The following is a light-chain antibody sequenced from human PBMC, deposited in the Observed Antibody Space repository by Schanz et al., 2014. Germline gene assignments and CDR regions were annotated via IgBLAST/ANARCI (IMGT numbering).Light chain of an antibody. CDR1: QSVSSN. CDR3: QQYGSSPPT. Sequence: EIVMTQSPATLSVSPGERATLSCRASQSVSSNLAWYQQKPGQAPRLLIYDASKRATGIPARFSGSGSGTDFTLTISRLEPEDFAVYYCQQYGSSPPTFGQGTKVEIK. V-gene: IGKV3-20*01. J-gene: IGKJ1*01. CDR2: DAS.